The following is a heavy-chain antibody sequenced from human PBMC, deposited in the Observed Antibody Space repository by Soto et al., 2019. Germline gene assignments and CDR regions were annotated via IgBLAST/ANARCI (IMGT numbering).Heavy chain of an antibody. CDR2: IIPLYGTV. D-gene: IGHD2-21*02. J-gene: IGHJ3*02. V-gene: IGHV1-69*06. Sequence: SVKVSCKASGGTFNSYGISWVRQAPGQGLDWMGVIIPLYGTVNYAQKFQGRVSITADKSTSTAYMDLNSLRSDDTAVYYCARDVSHIVVVTAINDAFDIWGQGTMVTVSS. CDR1: GGTFNSYG. CDR3: ARDVSHIVVVTAINDAFDI.